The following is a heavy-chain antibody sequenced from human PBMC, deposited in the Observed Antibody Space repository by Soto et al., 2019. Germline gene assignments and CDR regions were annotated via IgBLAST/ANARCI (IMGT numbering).Heavy chain of an antibody. CDR1: GFTVSSKY. J-gene: IGHJ6*04. CDR2: IQSGGPT. V-gene: IGHV3-66*01. CDR3: ARDDVLCDGGRCYGVPLDV. D-gene: IGHD2-15*01. Sequence: PGGSLRLSCAASGFTVSSKYMSWVRQAPGKGLEWVSLIQSGGPTYYADSVKGRFTISRDTSESTLHLQMDSLRAEDTAVYYCARDDVLCDGGRCYGVPLDVWSKGTTVTVSS.